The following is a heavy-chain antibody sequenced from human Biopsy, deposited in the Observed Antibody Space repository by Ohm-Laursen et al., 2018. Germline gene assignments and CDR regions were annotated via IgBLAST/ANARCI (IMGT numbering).Heavy chain of an antibody. Sequence: GTLSLTCTVSGGSIGGSGDYWSWIRQPPGKGLEWIGYLSDTGTTNYNPSLRGRVAMSVDTSKNQFSLQLTSVTAADTAMFFCARLFRLDDYWNDDPPDGFDVWGQGTMVTVSS. CDR2: LSDTGTT. CDR1: GGSIGGSGDY. D-gene: IGHD3-3*01. CDR3: ARLFRLDDYWNDDPPDGFDV. J-gene: IGHJ3*01. V-gene: IGHV4-61*08.